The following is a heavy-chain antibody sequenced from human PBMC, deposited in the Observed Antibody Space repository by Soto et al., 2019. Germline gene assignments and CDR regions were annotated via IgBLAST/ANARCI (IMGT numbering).Heavy chain of an antibody. CDR1: GGSISSGGYY. J-gene: IGHJ4*02. CDR2: IYYSGST. V-gene: IGHV4-31*03. Sequence: SETLSLTCTVSGGSISSGGYYWSWIRQHPGKGLEWIGYIYYSGSTYYNPSLKSRVTISVDTSKNQFSLKLSSVTAADTAVYYCARGRGYYGSGSYYNFDYWGQGTLVTVSS. CDR3: ARGRGYYGSGSYYNFDY. D-gene: IGHD3-10*01.